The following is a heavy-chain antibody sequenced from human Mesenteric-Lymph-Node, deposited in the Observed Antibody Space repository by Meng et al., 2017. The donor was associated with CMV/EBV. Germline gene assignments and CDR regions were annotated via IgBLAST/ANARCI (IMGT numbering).Heavy chain of an antibody. Sequence: SETLSLTCTVSGGSISGSNYYWGWIRQPPGKGLEWIGSIYYRGSAYYNPSLKSRVTISVDTSKNQFSLKLSSVAAADTAVYYCARGGGWSQPYFDYWGQGTLVTVSS. D-gene: IGHD2-8*01. CDR1: GGSISGSNYY. J-gene: IGHJ4*02. CDR3: ARGGGWSQPYFDY. V-gene: IGHV4-39*07. CDR2: IYYRGSA.